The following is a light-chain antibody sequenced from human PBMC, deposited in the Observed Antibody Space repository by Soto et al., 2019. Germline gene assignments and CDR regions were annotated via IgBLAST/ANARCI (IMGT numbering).Light chain of an antibody. CDR2: DAS. CDR1: QSVSSNY. Sequence: EIVLTPSPATLSWSPGARAALSCGASQSVSSNYLAWFQQKPGLAPRLLIYDASIRATDIPARFSGSGSGTDFTLTISSLEPEDFALYYCQHRANWPLTFGGGTKVDIK. V-gene: IGKV3D-20*02. J-gene: IGKJ4*01. CDR3: QHRANWPLT.